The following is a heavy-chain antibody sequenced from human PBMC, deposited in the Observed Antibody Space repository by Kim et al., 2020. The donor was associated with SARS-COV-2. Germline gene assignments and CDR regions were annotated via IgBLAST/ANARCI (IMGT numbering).Heavy chain of an antibody. CDR2: IYYSGST. CDR3: ARVQTGYCSSTSCFFSAFDI. V-gene: IGHV4-59*01. CDR1: GGSISSYY. J-gene: IGHJ3*02. D-gene: IGHD2-2*01. Sequence: SETLSLTCTVSGGSISSYYWSWIRQPPGKGLEWIGYIYYSGSTNYNPSLKSRVTISVDTSKNQFSLKLSSVTAADTAVYYCARVQTGYCSSTSCFFSAFDIWGQGTMVTVSS.